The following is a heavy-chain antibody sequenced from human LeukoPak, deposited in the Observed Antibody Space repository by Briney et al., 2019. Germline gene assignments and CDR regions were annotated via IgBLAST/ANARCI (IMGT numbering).Heavy chain of an antibody. D-gene: IGHD6-13*01. Sequence: GGSLRLSCAASGFTFSSYAMSWARQAPGKGLEWVSAISGSGGSTYYADSVKGRFTISRDNSKNTLYLQMNSLRAEDTAVYYCAREGEQQLNYFDYWGQGTLVTVSS. V-gene: IGHV3-23*01. CDR3: AREGEQQLNYFDY. CDR2: ISGSGGST. J-gene: IGHJ4*02. CDR1: GFTFSSYA.